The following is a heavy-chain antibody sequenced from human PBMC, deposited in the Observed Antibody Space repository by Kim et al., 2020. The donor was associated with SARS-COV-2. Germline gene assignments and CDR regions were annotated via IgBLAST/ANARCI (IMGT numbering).Heavy chain of an antibody. Sequence: SETLSLTCTVSGGSISSSSYYWGWIRQPPGKGLEWIGSIYYSGSTYYNPSLKSRVTISVDTSKNQFSLKLSSVTAADTAVYYCARLEYAVVIAHAFDIWGQGTMVTVSS. CDR1: GGSISSSSYY. CDR3: ARLEYAVVIAHAFDI. J-gene: IGHJ3*02. D-gene: IGHD2-21*01. V-gene: IGHV4-39*01. CDR2: IYYSGST.